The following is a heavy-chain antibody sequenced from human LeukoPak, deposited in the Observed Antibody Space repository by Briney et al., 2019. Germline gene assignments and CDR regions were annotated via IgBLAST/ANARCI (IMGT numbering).Heavy chain of an antibody. Sequence: GTSLRLSCAASGFSFRSYIMHWVRQAPGKGLEWVAVLSYDGTNIYYADSVKGRFTISRDNSKNTLFLQMNSLRVEDTATYYCASSTGSAQYFGWSFFDYWGQGTLVTVSS. CDR1: GFSFRSYI. D-gene: IGHD3-9*01. CDR2: LSYDGTNI. V-gene: IGHV3-30*04. J-gene: IGHJ4*02. CDR3: ASSTGSAQYFGWSFFDY.